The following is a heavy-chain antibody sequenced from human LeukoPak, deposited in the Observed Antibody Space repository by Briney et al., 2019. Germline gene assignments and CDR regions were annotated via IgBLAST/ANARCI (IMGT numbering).Heavy chain of an antibody. CDR2: VTGRGGST. J-gene: IGHJ4*02. D-gene: IGHD3-9*01. CDR3: AKWGDFDILTGYYVSDF. Sequence: GGSLRLSCVASGFTFSNYAMSWVRQDPGKRLEWVSAVTGRGGSTYYADSVKGRFTISRDNSRNTLFLQMNSLRAEDTAIYYCAKWGDFDILTGYYVSDFWGQGTLVTVSS. V-gene: IGHV3-23*01. CDR1: GFTFSNYA.